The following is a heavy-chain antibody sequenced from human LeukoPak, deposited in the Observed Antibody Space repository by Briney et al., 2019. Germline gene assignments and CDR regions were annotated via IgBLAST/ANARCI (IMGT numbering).Heavy chain of an antibody. V-gene: IGHV1-69*06. CDR1: GGTFSSYA. CDR3: ARAGTTGTTYYGMDV. J-gene: IGHJ6*04. D-gene: IGHD1-1*01. Sequence: GASVKVSCKASGGTFSSYAISWVRQAPGQGLEWMGGIIPIFGTANYAQKFQGRVTITADKSTSTACMELSSLRSEDTAVYYCARAGTTGTTYYGMDVWGKGTTVTVSS. CDR2: IIPIFGTA.